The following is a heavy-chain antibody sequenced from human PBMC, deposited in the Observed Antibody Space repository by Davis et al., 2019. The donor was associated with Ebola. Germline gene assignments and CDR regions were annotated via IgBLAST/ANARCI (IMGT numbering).Heavy chain of an antibody. CDR1: GFTFSSYS. J-gene: IGHJ4*02. D-gene: IGHD6-13*01. CDR3: ARGVSSWPVDY. CDR2: ISSSSSYI. Sequence: GGSLRLSCAASGFTFSSYSMNWVRQAPGKGLEWVSSISSSSSYIYYADSVKGLFTISRDNAKNSLYLQMNSLRAEDTAVYYCARGVSSWPVDYWGQGTLVTVSS. V-gene: IGHV3-21*01.